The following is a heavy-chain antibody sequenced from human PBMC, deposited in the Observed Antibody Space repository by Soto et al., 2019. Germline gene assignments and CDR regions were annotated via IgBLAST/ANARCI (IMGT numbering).Heavy chain of an antibody. CDR3: ARHSGGDNGFDFSY. Sequence: PSETLSLTCTVSGGSISSDYYHWTWIRQSPGKGLECIGYIHHSGSILYNPSLKSRVTISVDTSKNQFSLHLSSVTAADTAVYYCARHSGGDNGFDFSYWGQGDLVTVSS. V-gene: IGHV4-30-4*08. J-gene: IGHJ4*02. CDR2: IHHSGSI. D-gene: IGHD5-12*01. CDR1: GGSISSDYYH.